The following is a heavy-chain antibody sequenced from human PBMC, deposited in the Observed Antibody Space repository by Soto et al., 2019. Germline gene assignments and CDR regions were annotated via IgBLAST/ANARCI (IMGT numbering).Heavy chain of an antibody. V-gene: IGHV1-69*13. J-gene: IGHJ4*02. Sequence: SVKVSCKASGGTFSSYAISWVRQAPGQGLEWMGGIIPIFGTANYAQKFQGRVTITADESTSTAYMELSSLRSEDTAVYYCATLIAAAGTSNPYFDYWGQGTLVTVSS. CDR2: IIPIFGTA. CDR1: GGTFSSYA. CDR3: ATLIAAAGTSNPYFDY. D-gene: IGHD6-13*01.